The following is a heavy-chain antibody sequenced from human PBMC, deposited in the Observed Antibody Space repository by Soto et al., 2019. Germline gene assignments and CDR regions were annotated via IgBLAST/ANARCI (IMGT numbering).Heavy chain of an antibody. J-gene: IGHJ6*02. V-gene: IGHV3-23*01. CDR1: GFTFSSYA. D-gene: IGHD3-22*01. CDR2: ISGSGGST. CDR3: AKDRYDSSGYYYGRDSSYGMDV. Sequence: PGGSLRLSCAASGFTFSSYAMSWVRQAPGKGLEWVSAISGSGGSTYYADSVKGRFTISRDNSKNTLYLQMNSLRAEDTAVYYCAKDRYDSSGYYYGRDSSYGMDVWGQGTTVTVSS.